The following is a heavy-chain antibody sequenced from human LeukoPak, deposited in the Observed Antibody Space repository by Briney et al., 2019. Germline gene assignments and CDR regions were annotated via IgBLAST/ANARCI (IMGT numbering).Heavy chain of an antibody. CDR2: IYHSGST. J-gene: IGHJ6*02. CDR1: GGSISSGDYS. V-gene: IGHV4-30-2*01. CDR3: AREEYSSGPFGMDV. D-gene: IGHD6-19*01. Sequence: PSQTLSLTCTVSGGSISSGDYSWSWIRQPPGKGLEWIGSIYHSGSTYYNPSLKSRVTISVDRAKNHFSLKLSSVTAADTAVYYCAREEYSSGPFGMDVWGQGTTVTVSS.